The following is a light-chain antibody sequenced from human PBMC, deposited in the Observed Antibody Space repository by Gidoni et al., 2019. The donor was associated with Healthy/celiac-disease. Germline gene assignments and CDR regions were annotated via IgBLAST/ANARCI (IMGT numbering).Light chain of an antibody. CDR3: QQSYSTPYT. V-gene: IGKV1-39*01. CDR1: QSISSY. CDR2: AAS. J-gene: IGKJ2*01. Sequence: DIQTTQSPSSLSAYVGDRVTITCLSSQSISSYLKWYQQKPGKAPKLLIYAASSLQSGVPSRFSGSGSGTDFTLTISSLQPEDFATYYCQQSYSTPYTFGQGTKLEIK.